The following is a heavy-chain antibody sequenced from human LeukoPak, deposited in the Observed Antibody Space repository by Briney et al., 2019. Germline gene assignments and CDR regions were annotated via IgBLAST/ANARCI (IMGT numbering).Heavy chain of an antibody. J-gene: IGHJ4*02. D-gene: IGHD5-18*01. CDR3: AKGRTGFSYGYGIDY. V-gene: IGHV3-23*01. Sequence: GGSLRLSCAASAFTFSSYAMSWVRQAPGKGLEWVSSISTSDGTTYYADSVKGRFTISRDNSKNTLYLQMNSLRAEDAAIYYCAKGRTGFSYGYGIDYWGQGTLVTVSS. CDR1: AFTFSSYA. CDR2: ISTSDGTT.